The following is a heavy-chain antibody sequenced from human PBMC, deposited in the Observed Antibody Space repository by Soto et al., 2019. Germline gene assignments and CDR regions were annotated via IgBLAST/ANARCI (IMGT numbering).Heavy chain of an antibody. V-gene: IGHV3-48*01. CDR1: GFTFSISS. CDR3: ASLGVAATPSPDYMDV. Sequence: PGGSLRLSCTASGFTFSISSLDLFCQTPGKGLEWVSYISSSSSTKYYADSVKGRFTISRDNAKNSLYLQMNSLRAEDTAVYYCASLGVAATPSPDYMDVWGKGTTVTVSS. J-gene: IGHJ6*03. CDR2: ISSSSSTK. D-gene: IGHD2-15*01.